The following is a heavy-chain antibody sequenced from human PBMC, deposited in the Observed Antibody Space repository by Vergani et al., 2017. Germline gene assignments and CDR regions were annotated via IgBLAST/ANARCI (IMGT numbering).Heavy chain of an antibody. CDR1: GYTFSNYY. J-gene: IGHJ4*02. CDR2: INPSGGHT. Sequence: QVQVVQSGAEVKKSGASVKVSCKTSGYTFSNYYMHWVRQAPGQGLEWMGIINPSGGHTNYAQKFQGRVTMTRDTSTSTVYMELSSLRSEDTAIYYCARGDDGIWTGYRYWGQGTLVTVSA. CDR3: ARGDDGIWTGYRY. D-gene: IGHD3-9*01. V-gene: IGHV1-46*03.